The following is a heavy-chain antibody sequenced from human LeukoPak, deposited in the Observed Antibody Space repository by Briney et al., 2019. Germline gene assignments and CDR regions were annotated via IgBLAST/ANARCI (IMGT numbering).Heavy chain of an antibody. CDR2: IYPGDSDT. J-gene: IGHJ4*02. Sequence: GESLKISCKGSGYSFTSYWIGWVRQMPGKGLGWMGIIYPGDSDTRYSPSFQGQVTISADKSISTAYLQWSSLKASDTATYYCARLRDGYNSPFDFWGQGTLVIVSS. CDR3: ARLRDGYNSPFDF. D-gene: IGHD5-24*01. CDR1: GYSFTSYW. V-gene: IGHV5-51*01.